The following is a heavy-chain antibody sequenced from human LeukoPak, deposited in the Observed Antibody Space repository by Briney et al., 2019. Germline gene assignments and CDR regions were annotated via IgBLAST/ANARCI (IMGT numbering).Heavy chain of an antibody. CDR1: GGTFSSYA. CDR3: ARGPPYYDSSGYSSHGYFDY. D-gene: IGHD3-22*01. V-gene: IGHV1-69*13. J-gene: IGHJ4*02. CDR2: IIPIFGTA. Sequence: SVKVSCKASGGTFSSYAISRVRQAPGQGLEWMGGIIPIFGTANYAQKFQGRVTITADESTSTAYMELSSLRSEDTAVYYCARGPPYYDSSGYSSHGYFDYWGQGTLVTVSS.